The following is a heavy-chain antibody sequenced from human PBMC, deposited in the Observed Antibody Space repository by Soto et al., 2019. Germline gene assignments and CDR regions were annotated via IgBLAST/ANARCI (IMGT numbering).Heavy chain of an antibody. CDR1: GFAFSGSA. J-gene: IGHJ5*02. V-gene: IGHV3-73*01. Sequence: PSETLRLSCAASGFAFSGSAMYWVRQASGKGPEWVGRIRSKGHNYATEYAASVKGRFTISRDDSKNTAYLQMNSLQTEDTAVYYCTRDLFSYDYSGILWFDPWGQGTLVTVSS. CDR3: TRDLFSYDYSGILWFDP. D-gene: IGHD3-16*01. CDR2: IRSKGHNYAT.